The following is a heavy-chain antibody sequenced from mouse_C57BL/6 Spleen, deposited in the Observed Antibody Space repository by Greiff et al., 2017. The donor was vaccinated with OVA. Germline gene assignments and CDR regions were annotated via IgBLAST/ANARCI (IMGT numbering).Heavy chain of an antibody. V-gene: IGHV1-15*01. CDR1: GYTFTDYE. CDR3: TSPITTVVATDFDY. CDR2: IDPETGGT. Sequence: VKLVESGAELVRPGASVTLSCKASGYTFTDYEMHWVKQTPVHGLEWIGAIDPETGGTAYNQKFKGKAILTADKSSSTAYMELRSLTSEDSAVYYCTSPITTVVATDFDYWGQGTTLTVSS. D-gene: IGHD1-1*01. J-gene: IGHJ2*01.